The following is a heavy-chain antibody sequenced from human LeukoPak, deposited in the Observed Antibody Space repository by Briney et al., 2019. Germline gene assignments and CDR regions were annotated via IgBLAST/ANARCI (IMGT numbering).Heavy chain of an antibody. CDR3: AKDPRDIVVVPAASFDY. CDR1: GFTFSSYS. Sequence: GGSLRLSCAASGFTFSSYSMNWVRQAPGKGLEWVSSISSSSSYIYYADSVKGRFTISRDNAKNSLYLQMNSLRAEDTAVYYCAKDPRDIVVVPAASFDYWGQGTLVTVSS. V-gene: IGHV3-21*01. CDR2: ISSSSSYI. J-gene: IGHJ4*02. D-gene: IGHD2-2*01.